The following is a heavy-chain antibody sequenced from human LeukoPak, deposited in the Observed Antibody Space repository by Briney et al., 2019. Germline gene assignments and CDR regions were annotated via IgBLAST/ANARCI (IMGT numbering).Heavy chain of an antibody. D-gene: IGHD6-6*01. J-gene: IGHJ4*02. CDR2: IYTSGST. Sequence: PSETLSLTCTVSGGSISSGSYYWSWIRQPAGKGLEWIGRIYTSGSTNYNPSLKSRVTISVDTSKNQFSLKLSSVTAADTAVYYCAREGYSSSSYWGQETLVTVSS. CDR1: GGSISSGSYY. V-gene: IGHV4-61*02. CDR3: AREGYSSSSY.